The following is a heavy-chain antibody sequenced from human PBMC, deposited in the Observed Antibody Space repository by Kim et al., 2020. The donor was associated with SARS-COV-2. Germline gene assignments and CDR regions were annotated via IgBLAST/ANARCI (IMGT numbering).Heavy chain of an antibody. CDR3: ARRQTSGSYEGVWYY. J-gene: IGHJ4*02. CDR2: IDPSDSYT. Sequence: GESLKISCKGSGYSFTSYWISWVRQMPGKGLEWMGRIDPSDSYTNYSPSFQGHVTISADKSISTAYLQWSSLKASDTAMYYCARRQTSGSYEGVWYYWGQGTLVTVSS. D-gene: IGHD1-26*01. V-gene: IGHV5-10-1*01. CDR1: GYSFTSYW.